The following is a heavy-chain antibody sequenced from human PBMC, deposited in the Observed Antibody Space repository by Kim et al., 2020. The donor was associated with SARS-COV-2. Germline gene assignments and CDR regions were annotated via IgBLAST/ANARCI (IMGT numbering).Heavy chain of an antibody. CDR2: ISWNSGSI. CDR1: GFTFDDYA. Sequence: GGSLRLSCAASGFTFDDYAMHWVRQAPGKGLEWVSGISWNSGSIGYADSVKGRFTISRDNAKNSLYLQMNSLRAEDTALYYCAKDMQWRNRDYYYYGMDVWGQGTTVTVSS. D-gene: IGHD6-19*01. V-gene: IGHV3-9*01. CDR3: AKDMQWRNRDYYYYGMDV. J-gene: IGHJ6*02.